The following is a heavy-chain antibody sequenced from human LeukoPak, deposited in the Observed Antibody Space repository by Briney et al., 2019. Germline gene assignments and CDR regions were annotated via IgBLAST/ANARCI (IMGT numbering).Heavy chain of an antibody. CDR1: GGSISSYY. CDR3: ASQLSFKYSSSVNDY. Sequence: SETLSLTCTVSGGSISSYYWSWIRQPPGKGLEWIGYVYYSGSTNYNPSLKSRVTISVDTSKNQFSLRLSSVTAADTAVYYCASQLSFKYSSSVNDYWGQGTLVTVSS. V-gene: IGHV4-59*01. CDR2: VYYSGST. J-gene: IGHJ4*02. D-gene: IGHD6-6*01.